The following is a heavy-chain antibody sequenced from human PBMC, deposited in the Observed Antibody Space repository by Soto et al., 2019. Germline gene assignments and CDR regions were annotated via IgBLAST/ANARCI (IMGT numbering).Heavy chain of an antibody. Sequence: PGGSLRLSCAASGFTFSNYAMSWVRQAPGKGLEWVSAINDSGGSTYSADSVKGRFTISRDNSKNTLYLQMNSLRADDTAVYYCARRRDASGSYFDSWGQGTLVNVSS. CDR2: INDSGGST. CDR1: GFTFSNYA. D-gene: IGHD3-10*01. CDR3: ARRRDASGSYFDS. V-gene: IGHV3-23*01. J-gene: IGHJ4*02.